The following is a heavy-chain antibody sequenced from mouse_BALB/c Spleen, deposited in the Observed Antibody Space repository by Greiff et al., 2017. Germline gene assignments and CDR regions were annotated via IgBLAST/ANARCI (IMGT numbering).Heavy chain of an antibody. CDR3: ARDQLPYYFDD. CDR2: ISYDGSN. J-gene: IGHJ2*01. V-gene: IGHV3-6*02. CDR1: GYSITSGYY. D-gene: IGHD4-1*02. Sequence: EVQLQESGPGLVKPSQSLSLTCSVTGYSITSGYYWNWIRQFPGNKLEWMGYISYDGSNNYNPSLKNRISITRDTSKNQFFLKLNSVTTEDTATYYCARDQLPYYFDDWGQGTTLTVSS.